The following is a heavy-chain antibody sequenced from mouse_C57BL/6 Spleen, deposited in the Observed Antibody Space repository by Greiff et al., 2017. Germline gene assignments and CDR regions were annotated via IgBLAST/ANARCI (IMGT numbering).Heavy chain of an antibody. CDR2: IYPGDGDT. CDR1: GYAFSSSW. J-gene: IGHJ2*01. V-gene: IGHV1-82*01. D-gene: IGHD2-5*01. CDR3: ARGSNYGFDY. Sequence: LLESGPELVKPGASVKISCKASGYAFSSSWMNWVKQRPGKGLEWIGRIYPGDGDTNYNGKFKGKATLTADKSSSTAYMQLSSLTSEDSAVYFCARGSNYGFDYWGQGTTLTVSS.